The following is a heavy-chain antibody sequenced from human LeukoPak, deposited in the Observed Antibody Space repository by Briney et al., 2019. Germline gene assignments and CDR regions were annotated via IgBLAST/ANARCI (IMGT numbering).Heavy chain of an antibody. V-gene: IGHV3-15*01. CDR3: TTGNY. CDR1: GFSFTDAW. Sequence: GGSLRLSCAASGFSFTDAWMSWVRQAPGKGLEWIGHLKSKGAGGTTDYAAPVKARFTISGDDSKDTLYLQMNSLKTEDTAVYYCTTGNYWGQGTLVTVSS. J-gene: IGHJ4*02. CDR2: LKSKGAGGTT.